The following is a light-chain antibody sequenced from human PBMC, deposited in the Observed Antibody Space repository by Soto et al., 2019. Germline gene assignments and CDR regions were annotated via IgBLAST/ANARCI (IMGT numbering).Light chain of an antibody. CDR2: GAT. CDR3: HQYGNSPLT. J-gene: IGKJ1*01. Sequence: EIVLTQSPGTLSLSPGERATLSCRASQTVSSTYLAWLQHKPGQAPSLLIYGATSRATGLPDMFSGSGSGTDFTLTISRLEPEDFAVYYCHQYGNSPLTFGHGTKVDIK. V-gene: IGKV3-20*01. CDR1: QTVSSTY.